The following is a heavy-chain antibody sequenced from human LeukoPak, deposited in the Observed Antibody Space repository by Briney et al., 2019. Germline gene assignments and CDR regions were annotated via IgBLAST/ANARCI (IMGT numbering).Heavy chain of an antibody. Sequence: SEKVSCKASGGTFSSYAISGVRQAPGQGREWMGGIIPIFGTANYAQKFQGRVTITADESTSTAYMELSSLRSEDTAVYYCARGDDFWSGGGWYYYYMDVWGKGTTVTVSS. D-gene: IGHD3-3*01. V-gene: IGHV1-69*19. CDR3: ARGDDFWSGGGWYYYYMDV. CDR1: GGTFSSYA. J-gene: IGHJ6*03. CDR2: IIPIFGTA.